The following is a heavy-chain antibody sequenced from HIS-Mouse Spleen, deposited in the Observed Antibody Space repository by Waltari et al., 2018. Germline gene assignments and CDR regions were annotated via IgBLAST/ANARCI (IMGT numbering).Heavy chain of an antibody. D-gene: IGHD6-6*01. CDR2: IWYDGSNK. CDR3: ATRYSSSSGRDY. CDR1: GFTFRNYG. Sequence: QVQLVESGGGVVQPGRSLVLSCVASGFTFRNYGMHWGRQAPGKGVEWVAVIWYDGSNKYYADAVKGRFTISRDNSKNTLYLQMNSLRAEDTAVYYCATRYSSSSGRDYWGQGTLVTVSS. J-gene: IGHJ4*02. V-gene: IGHV3-33*01.